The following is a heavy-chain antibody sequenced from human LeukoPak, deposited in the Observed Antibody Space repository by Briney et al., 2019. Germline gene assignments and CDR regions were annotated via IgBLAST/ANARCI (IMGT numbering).Heavy chain of an antibody. Sequence: ASVKVSCKASGGTFSSYAISWVRQAPGQGLEWMGGIIPIFGTANYAQKFQGRVTITADKSTSTAYMELSSLRSEDTAVYYCARDSVDSSSWQEYFQHWGQGTLVTVSS. CDR3: ARDSVDSSSWQEYFQH. V-gene: IGHV1-69*06. J-gene: IGHJ1*01. D-gene: IGHD6-13*01. CDR1: GGTFSSYA. CDR2: IIPIFGTA.